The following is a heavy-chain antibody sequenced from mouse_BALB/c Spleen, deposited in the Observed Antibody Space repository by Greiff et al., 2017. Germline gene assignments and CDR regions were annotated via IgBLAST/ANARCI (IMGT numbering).Heavy chain of an antibody. CDR2: IDTSDSYT. CDR3: ARATVVYMDY. V-gene: IGHV1-69*01. Sequence: QVQLQQSGAELVMPGASVKMSCKASGYTFTDYWMHWVKQRPGQGLEWIGAIDTSDSYTSYNQKFKGKATLTVDESSSTAYMQLSSLTSEDSAVYYCARATVVYMDYWGQGTSVTVSS. D-gene: IGHD1-1*01. CDR1: GYTFTDYW. J-gene: IGHJ4*01.